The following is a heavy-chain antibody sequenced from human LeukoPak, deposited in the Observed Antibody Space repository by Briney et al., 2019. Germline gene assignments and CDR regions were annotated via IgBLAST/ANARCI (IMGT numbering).Heavy chain of an antibody. J-gene: IGHJ3*02. V-gene: IGHV3-74*01. CDR2: IKTDGSAT. Sequence: GGSLRLSCTASGFTFSSYWMHWVRQGPGKGLVWVSRIKTDGSATSYADSVKRRFTISRDNAKNTLYLQMNSLRAEDTAVYYCVREGDAFDIWGQGTMVTVSS. CDR1: GFTFSSYW. CDR3: VREGDAFDI.